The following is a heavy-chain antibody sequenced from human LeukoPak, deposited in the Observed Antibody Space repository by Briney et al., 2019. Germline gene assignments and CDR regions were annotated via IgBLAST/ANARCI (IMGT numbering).Heavy chain of an antibody. D-gene: IGHD2-2*01. CDR1: GGSISSSSYY. J-gene: IGHJ4*02. Sequence: PSETLSLTCTVSGGSISSSSYYWGWIRQPPGKGLEWIGSIYYSGSTYYNPSLKSRVTISVDTSKNQFSLKLSSVTAADTAVYYCARHNAAGYCSSTSCYLNNGYFDYWGQGTLVTVSS. CDR3: ARHNAAGYCSSTSCYLNNGYFDY. CDR2: IYYSGST. V-gene: IGHV4-39*01.